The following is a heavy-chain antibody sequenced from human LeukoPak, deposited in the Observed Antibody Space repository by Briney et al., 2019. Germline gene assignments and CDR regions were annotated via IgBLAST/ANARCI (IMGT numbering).Heavy chain of an antibody. CDR3: ARGRRITMVRGVRGDWFDP. V-gene: IGHV1-18*01. Sequence: ASVKVSCKASGYTLASYGISWVRQAPGQGLEWMGWISAYNGNTNYAQNLQGRVTMTTDTSTSTAYMELRSLRSDDTAVYYCARGRRITMVRGVRGDWFDPWGQGTLVTVSS. CDR2: ISAYNGNT. J-gene: IGHJ5*02. CDR1: GYTLASYG. D-gene: IGHD3-10*01.